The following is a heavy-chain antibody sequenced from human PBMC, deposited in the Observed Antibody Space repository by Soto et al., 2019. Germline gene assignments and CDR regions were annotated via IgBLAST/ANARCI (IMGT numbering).Heavy chain of an antibody. D-gene: IGHD2-21*02. V-gene: IGHV1-46*01. J-gene: IGHJ4*02. CDR3: ARGGHVVVVTAALDY. CDR2: VNPSGGHT. CDR1: GDTFTDYY. Sequence: QVQLMQSGAEVKKPGASVKVSCKASGDTFTDYYIHWVRQAPGQGLEWMGTVNPSGGHTTYAQHFMGRLTMTRDPSTSTLYMERSSLTSDDTARYYCARGGHVVVVTAALDYWGQGTLVTVSS.